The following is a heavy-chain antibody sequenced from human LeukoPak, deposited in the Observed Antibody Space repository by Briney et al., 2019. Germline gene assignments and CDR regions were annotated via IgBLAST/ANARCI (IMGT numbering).Heavy chain of an antibody. CDR3: ARGTSSSSYYSFDS. V-gene: IGHV3-21*01. D-gene: IGHD1-26*01. J-gene: IGHJ4*02. Sequence: GGSLRLSCATSGFTFSSYTMNWVRQAPGKGLEWVSSISGSSGYIYYADSVKGRFTISRDNAKNSLYLQMNGLRAEDTAMYYCARGTSSSSYYSFDSWGQGTLVTVSS. CDR1: GFTFSSYT. CDR2: ISGSSGYI.